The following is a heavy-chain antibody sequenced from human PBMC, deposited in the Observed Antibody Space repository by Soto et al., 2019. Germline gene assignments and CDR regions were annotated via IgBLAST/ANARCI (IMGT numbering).Heavy chain of an antibody. V-gene: IGHV1-69*01. Sequence: QVQLLQSGAEVKKPGSSMNGSCKASGGTFSSYAISWVRQAPGQGLKWMGGISPIFGTANYAQKFQGRVTITADETTSADYMELSSLRAEDTAVYYCARTTGYGGRGTLVTGST. D-gene: IGHD3-9*01. CDR2: ISPIFGTA. CDR1: GGTFSSYA. CDR3: ARTTGY. J-gene: IGHJ4*02.